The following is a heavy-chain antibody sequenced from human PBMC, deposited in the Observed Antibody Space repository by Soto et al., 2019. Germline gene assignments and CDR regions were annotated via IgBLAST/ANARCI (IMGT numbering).Heavy chain of an antibody. D-gene: IGHD3-3*01. Sequence: EVQLVESGGGLVQPGGSLRLSCAASGFTFSSYSMNWVRQAPGKGLEWVSYISSSSSTIYYADSVKGRFTIARDNAKNSLYLQMNSLRDEDTAVYYCAREYSKHDLLYYGMDVWGQGTTVTVS. CDR3: AREYSKHDLLYYGMDV. J-gene: IGHJ6*02. V-gene: IGHV3-48*02. CDR1: GFTFSSYS. CDR2: ISSSSSTI.